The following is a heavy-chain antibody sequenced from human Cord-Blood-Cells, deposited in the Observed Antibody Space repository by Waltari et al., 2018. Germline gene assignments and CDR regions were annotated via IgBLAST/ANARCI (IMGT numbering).Heavy chain of an antibody. CDR3: AREKRRLQINSFDY. CDR2: IWYYGSNK. V-gene: IGHV3-33*01. J-gene: IGHJ4*02. Sequence: QVQLVESGGGVVQTGRSLRTSCAASGFTVSSYGLPGVRQAPGKGLEGVAVIWYYGSNKYYADSVKGRFTISRDNSKNTLYLQMNSLRAEDTAVYYWAREKRRLQINSFDYWGQGTLVTVSS. D-gene: IGHD5-18*01. CDR1: GFTVSSYG.